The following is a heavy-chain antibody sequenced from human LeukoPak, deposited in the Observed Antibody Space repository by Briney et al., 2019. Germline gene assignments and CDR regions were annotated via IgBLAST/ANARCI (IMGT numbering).Heavy chain of an antibody. CDR1: GGSISIHY. CDR2: IYYSGST. J-gene: IGHJ3*02. D-gene: IGHD5-12*01. V-gene: IGHV4-59*11. Sequence: PSETLSLTCTVAGGSISIHYWSWIRQPPGKGLEWIGYIYYSGSTNYNPSLKTRVTISVDTSKNQFSLKLSSVTAADTAVYYCASTPSGYDLGGAFDIWGQGTMVTVSS. CDR3: ASTPSGYDLGGAFDI.